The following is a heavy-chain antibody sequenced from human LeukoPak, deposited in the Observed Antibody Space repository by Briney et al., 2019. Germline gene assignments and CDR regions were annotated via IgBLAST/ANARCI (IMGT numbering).Heavy chain of an antibody. J-gene: IGHJ6*02. V-gene: IGHV7-4-1*02. Sequence: GASVKVSCKASGYTFTSYAMNWVRQAPGQGLEWMGWINTNTGNPTYAQGFTGRFVFSLDTSVSTAYLQISSLKAEDTAVYYCAARYFDWLSSPKEYYYYGMDVWGQGTTVTVSS. CDR3: AARYFDWLSSPKEYYYYGMDV. D-gene: IGHD3-9*01. CDR1: GYTFTSYA. CDR2: INTNTGNP.